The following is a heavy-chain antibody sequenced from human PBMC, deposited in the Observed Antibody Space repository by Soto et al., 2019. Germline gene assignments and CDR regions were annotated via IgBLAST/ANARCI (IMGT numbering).Heavy chain of an antibody. V-gene: IGHV4-59*03. CDR1: VSSLNSDY. CDR2: IYHMGGT. CDR3: ARFTYKSGFNWFDP. J-gene: IGHJ5*02. D-gene: IGHD5-12*01. Sequence: AETLSLTCTVSVSSLNSDYWSWIRQSPGKGLEWIGYIYHMGGTDYNPSLKSRVTISIDKSKNQFSLNLRSVTAADTAVYFCARFTYKSGFNWFDPWGQGTQVNVSS.